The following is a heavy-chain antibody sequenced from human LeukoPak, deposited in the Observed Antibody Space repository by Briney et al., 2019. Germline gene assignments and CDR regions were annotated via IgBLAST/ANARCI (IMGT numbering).Heavy chain of an antibody. CDR3: ARHPAAGLRVDY. D-gene: IGHD4-17*01. CDR1: GGSFSGYY. CDR2: IYYSGST. Sequence: PSETLSLTCAVYGGSFSGYYWSWIRQPPGKGLEWIGYIYYSGSTNYNPSLKSRVTISVDTSKNQFSLKLSSVTAADTAVYYCARHPAAGLRVDYWGQGTLVTVSS. V-gene: IGHV4-59*08. J-gene: IGHJ4*02.